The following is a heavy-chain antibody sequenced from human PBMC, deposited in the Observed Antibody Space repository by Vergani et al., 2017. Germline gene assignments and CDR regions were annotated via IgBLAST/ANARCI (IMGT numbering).Heavy chain of an antibody. D-gene: IGHD2-2*02. CDR3: ARRPLLCSGIPNCYRGNWFFDL. V-gene: IGHV5-51*06. CDR2: IYPDDSDT. CDR1: GYNFTNYW. Sequence: EVQLVQSGAELKKPGESLKISCQGSGYNFTNYWIGWVRQMPGKGLEWMGSIYPDDSDTRYSPSFQGQVTISGDKSITTAYLQWSSLRASDTALYYCARRPLLCSGIPNCYRGNWFFDLWGRGTLVTVSS. J-gene: IGHJ2*01.